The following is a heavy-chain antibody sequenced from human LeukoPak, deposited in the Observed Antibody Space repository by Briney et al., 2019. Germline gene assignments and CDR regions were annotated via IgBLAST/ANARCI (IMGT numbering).Heavy chain of an antibody. V-gene: IGHV3-23*01. D-gene: IGHD3-22*01. Sequence: GGSLRLSCAASGFTFSSYAMSWVRQAPGKGLEWVSAISGSGGSTYYADSVKGRFTISRDNSKNTLYLQMNSLRAEDTAVYYCAKDAYYYDSSGYYYIVYFDYWGQGTLVTVSS. CDR3: AKDAYYYDSSGYYYIVYFDY. CDR2: ISGSGGST. J-gene: IGHJ4*02. CDR1: GFTFSSYA.